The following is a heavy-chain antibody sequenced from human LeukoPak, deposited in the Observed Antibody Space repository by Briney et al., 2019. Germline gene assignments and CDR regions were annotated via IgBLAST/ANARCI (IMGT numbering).Heavy chain of an antibody. J-gene: IGHJ4*02. CDR1: GGTFSSYA. Sequence: SVKVSCKASGGTFSSYAISWVRQAPGQGLEWMGGIIPIFGTANYAQKFQGRVTITADESTSTAYMELSSLRSDDTAVYYCARQYYYDSSGYYTFDYWGQGTLVTVSS. D-gene: IGHD3-22*01. V-gene: IGHV1-69*13. CDR2: IIPIFGTA. CDR3: ARQYYYDSSGYYTFDY.